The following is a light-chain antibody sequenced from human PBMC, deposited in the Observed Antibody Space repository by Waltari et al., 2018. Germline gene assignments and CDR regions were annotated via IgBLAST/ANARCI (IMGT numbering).Light chain of an antibody. CDR2: RND. V-gene: IGLV1-44*01. CDR1: KSNVGDTV. Sequence: QSVLTQPPSASGTPGQRVTITCSGRKSNVGDTVVTWYHQVPGTAPKLVIYRNDQRPSGVPHRFTASKSGTSASLAISGLQSEDEGDYYCATWDDSPTGRWVFGGGTRVTVL. J-gene: IGLJ3*02. CDR3: ATWDDSPTGRWV.